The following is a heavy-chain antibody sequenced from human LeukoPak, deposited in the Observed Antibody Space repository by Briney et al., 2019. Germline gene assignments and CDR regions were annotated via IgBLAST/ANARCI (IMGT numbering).Heavy chain of an antibody. CDR2: ISYDGSKK. D-gene: IGHD5-18*01. V-gene: IGHV3-30*03. Sequence: PGGSLRLSCAASGFTFSSYSMNWVRQPQGEGLEWVAVISYDGSKKCSAESVKGRFSISRDNSKNTLYLQMNSLRAEDTAVYYCARAIGQLWTPPDYWGQGTLVTISS. J-gene: IGHJ4*02. CDR1: GFTFSSYS. CDR3: ARAIGQLWTPPDY.